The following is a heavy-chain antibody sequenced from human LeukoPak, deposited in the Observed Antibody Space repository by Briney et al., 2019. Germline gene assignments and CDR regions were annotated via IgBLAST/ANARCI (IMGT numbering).Heavy chain of an antibody. Sequence: PSGTLSLTCGVSGGSISSTNWYSWVRQPPGQGLEWIGEISLAGQTNYNPSLNGRVTMSLDKSSNQLSLHLTSVTAADTATYHCSRESGPFCPFGYWGQGTLVIVSS. CDR1: GGSISSTNW. V-gene: IGHV4-4*02. D-gene: IGHD1-26*01. CDR2: ISLAGQT. CDR3: SRESGPFCPFGY. J-gene: IGHJ4*02.